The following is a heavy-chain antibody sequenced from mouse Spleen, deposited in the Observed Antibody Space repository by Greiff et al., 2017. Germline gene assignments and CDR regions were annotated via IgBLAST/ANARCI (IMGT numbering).Heavy chain of an antibody. CDR2: INSNGGST. J-gene: IGHJ3*01. CDR3: ARHGDSWFAY. CDR1: GFTFSSYA. Sequence: EVHLVESGGGLVKPGGSLKLSCAASGFTFSSYAMSWVRQTPEKRLEWVAAINSNGGSTYYPDTVKDRFTISRDNAKNTLYLQMSSLRSEDTALYYCARHGDSWFAYWGQGTLVTVSA. V-gene: IGHV5-6-2*01. D-gene: IGHD2-13*01.